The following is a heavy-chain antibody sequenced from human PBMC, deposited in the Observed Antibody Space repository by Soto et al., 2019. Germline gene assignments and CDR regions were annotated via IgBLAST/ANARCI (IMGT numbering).Heavy chain of an antibody. CDR3: ARAQTAAAHPYYYGMDV. V-gene: IGHV4-59*01. CDR1: GGSISSYY. CDR2: IYYSGST. Sequence: SETLSLTCTVSGGSISSYYWSWIRQPPGKGLEWIGYIYYSGSTNYNPSLKSRVTISVDTSKNQFSLKLSSVTAADTAVYYCARAQTAAAHPYYYGMDVWGQGTTVTV. D-gene: IGHD6-13*01. J-gene: IGHJ6*02.